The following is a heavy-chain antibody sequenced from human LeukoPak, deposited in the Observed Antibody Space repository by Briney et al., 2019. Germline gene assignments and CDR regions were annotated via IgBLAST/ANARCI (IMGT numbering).Heavy chain of an antibody. CDR3: ARLKSPYYDFWSGSYYFDY. J-gene: IGHJ4*02. V-gene: IGHV3-64*01. CDR2: ISSNGGGT. D-gene: IGHD3-3*01. CDR1: GFTFSSYA. Sequence: PGGSLRLSCAASGFTFSSYAMHWVCQAPGKGLEYVSAISSNGGGTYYANSVKGRFTISRDNSKNTLYLQMGSLRAEDMAVYYCARLKSPYYDFWSGSYYFDYWGQGTLVTVSS.